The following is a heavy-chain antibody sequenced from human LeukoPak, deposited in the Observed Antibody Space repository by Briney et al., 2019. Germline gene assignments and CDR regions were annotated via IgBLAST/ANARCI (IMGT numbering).Heavy chain of an antibody. Sequence: WGSLRLSCAASGFTFSSYSMNWVRQAPGKGLEWVSYISSSSSTIYYADSVKGRFTISRDNAKNSLYLQMNSLRAEDTAVYYCATENYYDSSASDYWGQGTLVTVSS. V-gene: IGHV3-48*01. CDR3: ATENYYDSSASDY. J-gene: IGHJ4*02. CDR2: ISSSSSTI. D-gene: IGHD3-22*01. CDR1: GFTFSSYS.